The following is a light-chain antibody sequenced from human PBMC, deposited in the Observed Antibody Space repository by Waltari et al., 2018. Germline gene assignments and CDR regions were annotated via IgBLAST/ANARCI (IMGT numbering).Light chain of an antibody. J-gene: IGLJ2*01. Sequence: QSVLTQPPSTSGTPGERVTISCSGGRSNIGSNTVDWYKQVPGTAPQLLIYLDDRRTSGVPDRFSASKSGTSASLAISGLQSGDEADYYCSTWDDSLNDVLFGGGTRVTVL. CDR1: RSNIGSNT. CDR3: STWDDSLNDVL. CDR2: LDD. V-gene: IGLV1-44*01.